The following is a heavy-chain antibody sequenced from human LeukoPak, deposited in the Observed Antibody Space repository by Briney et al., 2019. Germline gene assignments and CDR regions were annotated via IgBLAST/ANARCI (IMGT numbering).Heavy chain of an antibody. CDR2: INHSGST. J-gene: IGHJ5*02. CDR3: ARGPRIAVAGRRSWFDP. D-gene: IGHD6-19*01. V-gene: IGHV4-34*01. CDR1: GGSFSGYY. Sequence: SETLSLTCAVYGGSFSGYYWSWIRQPPGKGLVWIGEINHSGSTNYNPSLKSRVTISVDTSKNQFSLKLSSVTAADTAVYYCARGPRIAVAGRRSWFDPWGQGTLVTVSS.